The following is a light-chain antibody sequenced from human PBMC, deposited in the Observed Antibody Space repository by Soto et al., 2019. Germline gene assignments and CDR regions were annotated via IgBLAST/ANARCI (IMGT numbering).Light chain of an antibody. J-gene: IGLJ2*01. V-gene: IGLV2-14*01. Sequence: QSALAQPASVSVSPGQSITISCAGTNRDGGGYNYVSWYQQYPGKAPKLIIYEVTYRPSGVSNRFSGSKSGNTASLTIYGLQAEDEADYYCSSYSSSSALDLIFGGGTQLT. CDR2: EVT. CDR1: NRDGGGYNY. CDR3: SSYSSSSALDLI.